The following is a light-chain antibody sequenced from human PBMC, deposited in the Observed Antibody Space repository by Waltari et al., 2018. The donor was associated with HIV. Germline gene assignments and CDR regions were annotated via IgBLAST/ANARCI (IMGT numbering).Light chain of an antibody. CDR1: TSNIGSNT. CDR2: SNN. Sequence: QSVLTQPPSASGTPGQRVTISCSGSTSNIGSNTVNWYQHLPGTAPKLLIYSNNQRPSGVPDRFSGSKSGTSASLASSGLQSEDEADYYCAAWDDSLNGVVFGGGTKLTVL. J-gene: IGLJ3*02. CDR3: AAWDDSLNGVV. V-gene: IGLV1-44*01.